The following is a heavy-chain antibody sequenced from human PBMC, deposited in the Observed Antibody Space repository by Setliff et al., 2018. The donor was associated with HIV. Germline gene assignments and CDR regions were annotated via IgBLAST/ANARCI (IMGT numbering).Heavy chain of an antibody. D-gene: IGHD3-22*01. V-gene: IGHV1-24*01. CDR3: ATIRAYYYDSSGQEYFQY. Sequence: ASVKVSCKVSGYTLSELSMHWVRQAPGEGLEWMGGFDPEDGETVYAQKLQGRVTMTEDTSTGTAYMELSSLRSEDTAMYYCATIRAYYYDSSGQEYFQYWGHGTLVTVSS. J-gene: IGHJ1*01. CDR2: FDPEDGET. CDR1: GYTLSELS.